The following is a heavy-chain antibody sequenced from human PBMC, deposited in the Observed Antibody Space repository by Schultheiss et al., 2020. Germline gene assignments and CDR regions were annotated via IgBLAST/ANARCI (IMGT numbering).Heavy chain of an antibody. CDR2: IYSRDSDI. CDR3: ATSPLTAGIPYYFDH. J-gene: IGHJ4*02. Sequence: GESLKISCKGSGYIFSNYWIGWVRQMPGKGLEWMGLIYSRDSDIRYSPSFQGQVTISADRSITTAYLQWSTLKASDTAMYYCATSPLTAGIPYYFDHWGQGTLVTVSS. V-gene: IGHV5-51*01. D-gene: IGHD2-2*02. CDR1: GYIFSNYW.